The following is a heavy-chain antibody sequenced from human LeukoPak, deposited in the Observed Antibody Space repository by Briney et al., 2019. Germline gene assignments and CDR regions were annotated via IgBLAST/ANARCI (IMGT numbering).Heavy chain of an antibody. J-gene: IGHJ3*02. Sequence: GGSLRLSCAASGFTFSSYAMSWVRQAPGKGLEWVSAISGSGGSTYYADSVKGRFTISRDNSKNTLYLQMNSLRAEDTAVYYCAKDLMEKSPYYYYYDSRGDAFDIWGQGTMVTVSS. V-gene: IGHV3-23*01. CDR1: GFTFSSYA. CDR3: AKDLMEKSPYYYYYDSRGDAFDI. D-gene: IGHD3-22*01. CDR2: ISGSGGST.